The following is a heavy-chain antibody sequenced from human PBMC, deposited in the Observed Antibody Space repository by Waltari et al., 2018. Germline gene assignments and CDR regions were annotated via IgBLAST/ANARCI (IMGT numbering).Heavy chain of an antibody. J-gene: IGHJ4*02. Sequence: QVQLVQSGAEVKKPGASVKVSCKASGYTFTSYAMHWVRQAPGQRLEWMGWINAGNGKTKYSQKFQGRVTITRDTSASTAYMELSSLRSEDTAVYYCARGQYSGSSPFDYWGQGTLVTVSS. CDR3: ARGQYSGSSPFDY. V-gene: IGHV1-3*01. CDR1: GYTFTSYA. CDR2: INAGNGKT. D-gene: IGHD1-26*01.